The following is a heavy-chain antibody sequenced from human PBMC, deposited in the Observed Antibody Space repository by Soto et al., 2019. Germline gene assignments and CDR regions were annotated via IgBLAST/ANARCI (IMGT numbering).Heavy chain of an antibody. D-gene: IGHD6-13*01. CDR3: ARGGQQRVRRYYYCSKDF. Sequence: EVQLVESGGSLVKPGGSLRLSCAASGFTFSSYSMNWVRQAPGKGLEWVSSISSSSSYIYYADSVKGRLTIARDKAKHSRCQQMNSLRAGDTAGYYCARGGQQRVRRYYYCSKDFWGQGTTVTLPS. V-gene: IGHV3-21*01. CDR2: ISSSSSYI. J-gene: IGHJ6*02. CDR1: GFTFSSYS.